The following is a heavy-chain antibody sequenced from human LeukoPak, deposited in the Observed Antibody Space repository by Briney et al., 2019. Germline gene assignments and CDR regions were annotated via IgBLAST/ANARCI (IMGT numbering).Heavy chain of an antibody. CDR1: GFTVSSSY. V-gene: IGHV3-66*01. Sequence: GGSLRLSCAASGFTVSSSYMSWVRQAPGKGLEWVSVIYIDGNTYYADSVKGRFTISRDNSKNTLYLQMDSLRAEDTAVYYCAKDRITMIVVVPFYGMDVWGQGTTVTVSS. CDR3: AKDRITMIVVVPFYGMDV. D-gene: IGHD3-22*01. CDR2: IYIDGNT. J-gene: IGHJ6*02.